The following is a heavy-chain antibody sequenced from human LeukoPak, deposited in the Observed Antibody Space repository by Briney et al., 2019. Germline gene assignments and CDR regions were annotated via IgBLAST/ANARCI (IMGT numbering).Heavy chain of an antibody. Sequence: SETLSLTCTVSGYSISSGYYWGWIRQPPGKGLEWIGSIYHSGSTYYNLSLKSRVTISVVTSKNQFSLKLSSVTAADTAVYYCARGLLYNWFDPWGQGTLVTVSS. CDR1: GYSISSGYY. J-gene: IGHJ5*02. D-gene: IGHD2/OR15-2a*01. V-gene: IGHV4-38-2*02. CDR2: IYHSGST. CDR3: ARGLLYNWFDP.